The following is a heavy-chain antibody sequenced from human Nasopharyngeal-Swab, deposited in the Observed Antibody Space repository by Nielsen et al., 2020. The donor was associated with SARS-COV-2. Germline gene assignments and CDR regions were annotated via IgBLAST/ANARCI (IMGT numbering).Heavy chain of an antibody. CDR1: GFTFDSYA. V-gene: IGHV3-23*01. CDR3: AKPGRGSDIDSRTVFLDDNWFDP. Sequence: GESLKISCAASGFTFDSYAMSWARQAPGKGLEWVSSISGSSGTTYYADSVKDRFTISRDNSKNTLYLQLSSLRAEDTAVYYCAKPGRGSDIDSRTVFLDDNWFDPWGQGTLVPSPQ. J-gene: IGHJ5*02. D-gene: IGHD1-26*01. CDR2: ISGSSGTT.